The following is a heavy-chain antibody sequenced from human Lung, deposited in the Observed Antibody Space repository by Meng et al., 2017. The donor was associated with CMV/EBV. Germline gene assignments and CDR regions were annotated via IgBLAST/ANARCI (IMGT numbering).Heavy chain of an antibody. J-gene: IGHJ3*02. Sequence: LXCAVYGGSFSGYFWSWIRQPPGKGLEWIGEINPSGSTNSNPSLKSRVTISVHTSKSQFSLKLSFVTAADTAVYYCAREPQPGSFEIWGQG. CDR3: AREPQPGSFEI. CDR1: GGSFSGYF. V-gene: IGHV4-34*01. CDR2: INPSGST. D-gene: IGHD1-14*01.